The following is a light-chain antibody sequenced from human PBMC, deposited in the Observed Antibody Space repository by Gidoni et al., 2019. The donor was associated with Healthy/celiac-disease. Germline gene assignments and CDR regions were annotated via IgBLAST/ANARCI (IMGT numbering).Light chain of an antibody. J-gene: IGKJ4*01. Sequence: AIRMTQSPSSFPASTGDRVTITCRASQGISSYLAWYQQKPGKAPKLLIYAASTLQSGVPSRFSGSGSGTDFTLTISCLQSEDLATYYCQQYYSYPLTFGGGTKVEIK. CDR1: QGISSY. V-gene: IGKV1-8*01. CDR3: QQYYSYPLT. CDR2: AAS.